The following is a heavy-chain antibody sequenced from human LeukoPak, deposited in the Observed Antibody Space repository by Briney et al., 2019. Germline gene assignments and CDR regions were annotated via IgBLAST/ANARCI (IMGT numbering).Heavy chain of an antibody. CDR3: AKFPAEAPGD. D-gene: IGHD6-6*01. J-gene: IGHJ4*02. CDR1: GFTLSSYA. Sequence: PGASLRLSCAASGFTLSSYAMSWVRQAPGKGLEWVSGISGSGGNTYYADSVKGRFTISRDNSKNTLYLQMNSLRAEDTAVYYCAKFPAEAPGDWGQGALVTVSS. CDR2: ISGSGGNT. V-gene: IGHV3-23*01.